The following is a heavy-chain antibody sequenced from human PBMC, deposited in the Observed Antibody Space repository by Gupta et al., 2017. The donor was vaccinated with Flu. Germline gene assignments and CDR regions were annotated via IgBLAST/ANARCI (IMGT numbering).Heavy chain of an antibody. V-gene: IGHV1-2*02. Sequence: RQARGQGLEWMGWINPNTGGGTNYAQQFQGRITMTRDSSTNTASMELSRLTSADTAVYYCAVGYKFGSNYFDYWGQGTLVTVSS. J-gene: IGHJ4*02. CDR3: AVGYKFGSNYFDY. CDR2: INPNTGGGT. D-gene: IGHD5-18*01.